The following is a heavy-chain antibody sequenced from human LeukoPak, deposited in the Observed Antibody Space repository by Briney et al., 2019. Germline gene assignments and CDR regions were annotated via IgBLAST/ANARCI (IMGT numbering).Heavy chain of an antibody. V-gene: IGHV1-2*02. D-gene: IGHD4-23*01. CDR2: INPNSGGT. CDR1: GYTFSCYY. J-gene: IGHJ4*02. Sequence: ASVGVSCKASGYTFSCYYMHWVRQAPGQGREWMGWINPNSGGTNYAQKFQGRVTMTRDTSISTAYMELSRLRSDDTAVYYCARDRSTVVTLLDYWGQGTLVTVSS. CDR3: ARDRSTVVTLLDY.